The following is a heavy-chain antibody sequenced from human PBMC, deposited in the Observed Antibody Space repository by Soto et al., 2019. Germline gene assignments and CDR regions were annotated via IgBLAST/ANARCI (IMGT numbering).Heavy chain of an antibody. CDR3: AREYCTSSSCYGSDF. CDR1: GYTFTDYG. Sequence: QVQLVQSGAEVKKPGASVKVSCKASGYTFTDYGISWVRQAPGQGLEWMGWISTYNGDTKYTQNFRGRVTMTADTSTTTAYMDLTSLTSDDTAIYYCAREYCTSSSCYGSDFWGQGTLVTVSS. CDR2: ISTYNGDT. D-gene: IGHD2-2*01. J-gene: IGHJ4*02. V-gene: IGHV1-18*01.